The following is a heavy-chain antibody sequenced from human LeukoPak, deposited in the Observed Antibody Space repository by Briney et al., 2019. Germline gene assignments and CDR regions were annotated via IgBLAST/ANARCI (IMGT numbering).Heavy chain of an antibody. J-gene: IGHJ4*02. CDR2: IYYSGST. Sequence: SETLSLTCTVSGGSISSSSYYWGWIRQPPGKELEWIGIIYYSGSTYYNPSLKSRVTISVDTSKNQFSLKLSSVTAADTAVYYCARSRGYSYDYLPFDSWGQGTLVTVSS. CDR3: ARSRGYSYDYLPFDS. CDR1: GGSISSSSYY. V-gene: IGHV4-39*01. D-gene: IGHD5-18*01.